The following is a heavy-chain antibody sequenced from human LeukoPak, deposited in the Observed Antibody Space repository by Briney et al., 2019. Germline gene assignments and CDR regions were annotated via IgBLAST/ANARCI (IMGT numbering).Heavy chain of an antibody. CDR2: ISGSGDST. Sequence: GGSLRLSCAASGFTFSSYAMSWVRQAPGKGLEWVSAISGSGDSTYYADSVKGRFTISRDNSKNTLYLQMNSLRTEDTAVYYCAKNRWGSVATPDSWGQGTLVTVSS. J-gene: IGHJ4*02. D-gene: IGHD5-12*01. CDR3: AKNRWGSVATPDS. V-gene: IGHV3-23*01. CDR1: GFTFSSYA.